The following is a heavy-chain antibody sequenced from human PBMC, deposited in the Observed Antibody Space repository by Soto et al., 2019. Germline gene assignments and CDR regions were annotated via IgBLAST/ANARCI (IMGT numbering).Heavy chain of an antibody. CDR1: ASAFSNYA. Sequence: EVQLLESGGGVVQPGGSLTLSCAASASAFSNYAMGWVRQAPGKGLDWVSIITPSADNTYYADSVKGRFTISRDNSNKMVFLHMTTLRTNYTAIYYCATVPHAYGDYNWFDPWGQGTLVTVSP. CDR2: ITPSADNT. V-gene: IGHV3-23*01. D-gene: IGHD4-17*01. J-gene: IGHJ5*02. CDR3: ATVPHAYGDYNWFDP.